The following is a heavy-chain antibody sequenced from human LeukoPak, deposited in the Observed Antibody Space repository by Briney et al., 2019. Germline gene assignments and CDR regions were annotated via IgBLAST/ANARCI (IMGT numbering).Heavy chain of an antibody. V-gene: IGHV3-23*01. CDR3: AKGHSSTWYGTDV. CDR2: ISGSGDST. D-gene: IGHD6-13*01. CDR1: GFTFSSYT. Sequence: GGSLRLSCAASGFTFSSYTMIWVRQAPGKGLEWVSAISGSGDSTYYADSVKGRFTIPRDTSKNTLYLQMNSLRAEDTAVYYCAKGHSSTWYGTDVWGKGTTVTVSS. J-gene: IGHJ6*04.